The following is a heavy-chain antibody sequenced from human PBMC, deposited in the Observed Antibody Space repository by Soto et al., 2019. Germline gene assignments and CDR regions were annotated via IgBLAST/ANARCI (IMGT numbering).Heavy chain of an antibody. CDR1: GFSFSSYV. CDR3: AGVYYGGDSVNNF. CDR2: TSYDGNNR. J-gene: IGHJ4*02. V-gene: IGHV3-30-3*01. D-gene: IGHD2-21*02. Sequence: PGGSLRLSCAGSGFSFSSYVLSWVRQAPGRGLEWVAATSYDGNNRYYADSVKGRFIISRDNSKNTLDLEMETPRPEDTAVYYCAGVYYGGDSVNNFWGQGPPVTVSS.